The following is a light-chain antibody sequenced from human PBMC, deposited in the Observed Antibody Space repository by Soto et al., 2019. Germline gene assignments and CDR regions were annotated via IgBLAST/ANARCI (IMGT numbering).Light chain of an antibody. CDR2: DVS. J-gene: IGLJ3*02. CDR3: SSYTSSSTLV. CDR1: SSDIGNYNY. Sequence: QSVLTQPASVSGSPGQSITISCTGTSSDIGNYNYVSWYQQHPGKAPELMIYDVSYRPSGVSNRFSGSKSANTASLTISGLQAEDEADYYCSSYTSSSTLVFGGGTKLTVL. V-gene: IGLV2-14*03.